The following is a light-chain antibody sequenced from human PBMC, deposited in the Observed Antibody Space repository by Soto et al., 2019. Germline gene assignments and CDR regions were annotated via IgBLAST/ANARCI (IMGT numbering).Light chain of an antibody. CDR3: CSFSSGNTGV. V-gene: IGLV2-8*01. Sequence: QSALTQPPSASGSPGQSVTISCTGTSSDVGAYNYVSWYQQHAGKAPKLVIYEVSKRPSGVPDRVCGSKSANTASLTVSGFEAEDEADSDCCSFSSGNTGVFGGGTKLTVL. CDR1: SSDVGAYNY. CDR2: EVS. J-gene: IGLJ3*02.